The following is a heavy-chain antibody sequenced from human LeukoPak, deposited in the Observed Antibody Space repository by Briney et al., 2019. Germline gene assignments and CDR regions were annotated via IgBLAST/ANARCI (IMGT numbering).Heavy chain of an antibody. J-gene: IGHJ6*02. V-gene: IGHV3-48*03. Sequence: PGGSLRLSCAASGFTFSSYEMNWVRQAPGKGLEWVSYISSSGSTIYYADSVKGRFTISRDNAKNSLYLQMNSLRAEDRAVYYCARTYCSSTSCYLYYYYYGMDVWGQGTTVTVSS. CDR3: ARTYCSSTSCYLYYYYYGMDV. CDR1: GFTFSSYE. D-gene: IGHD2-2*01. CDR2: ISSSGSTI.